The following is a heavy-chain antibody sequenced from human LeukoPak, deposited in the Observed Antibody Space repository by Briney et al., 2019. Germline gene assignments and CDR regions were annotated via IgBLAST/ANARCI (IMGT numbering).Heavy chain of an antibody. D-gene: IGHD3-22*01. J-gene: IGHJ4*02. Sequence: GGSLRLSCAASGFTFSSYAMSWVRQAPGKGLEWVSGITATGDATLYADSVRGRFTISRDNSKNTLYLHMSNLRAEDTAVYFCVYYDSSGYYYGRLRYWGQGTPVSVSS. CDR3: VYYDSSGYYYGRLRY. CDR2: ITATGDAT. CDR1: GFTFSSYA. V-gene: IGHV3-23*01.